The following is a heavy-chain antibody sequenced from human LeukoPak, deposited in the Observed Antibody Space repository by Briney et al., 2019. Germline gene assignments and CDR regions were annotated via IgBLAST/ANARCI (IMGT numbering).Heavy chain of an antibody. D-gene: IGHD2-2*01. V-gene: IGHV3-15*01. CDR2: IKSKTDGGTT. CDR3: TTKPCSSTSCYYYYGMDV. J-gene: IGHJ6*04. CDR1: GFTFSNAW. Sequence: GGSLRLSCAASGFTFSNAWMSWVRQAPGKGLEWVGRIKSKTDGGTTDYAAPVKGIFTISRDDSKNTLYLQMNSLKTEDTAVCYCTTKPCSSTSCYYYYGMDVWGKGTTVTVSS.